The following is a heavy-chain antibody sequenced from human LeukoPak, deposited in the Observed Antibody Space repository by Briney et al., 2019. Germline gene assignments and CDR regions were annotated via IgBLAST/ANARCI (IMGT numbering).Heavy chain of an antibody. CDR3: ARDGSGRVPEMSAPDY. CDR1: GFTLSNAW. Sequence: GGSLRLSCAASGFTLSNAWMNWVRQAPGKGLEWVSYIRSSSRTIYYADSVKGRFTISRDNAKNSLFLQMNSLRAEDTAVYYCARDGSGRVPEMSAPDYWGQGTLVTVSS. D-gene: IGHD3-10*01. V-gene: IGHV3-48*01. CDR2: IRSSSRTI. J-gene: IGHJ4*02.